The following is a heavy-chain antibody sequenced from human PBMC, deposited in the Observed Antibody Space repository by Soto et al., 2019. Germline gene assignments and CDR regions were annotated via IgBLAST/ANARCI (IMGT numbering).Heavy chain of an antibody. CDR1: GFTFSSYA. D-gene: IGHD2-2*01. CDR2: ISYDGSNK. J-gene: IGHJ6*02. CDR3: ARPYCSSTSCYYAPYDYYGMDV. V-gene: IGHV3-30-3*01. Sequence: GGSLRLSCAASGFTFSSYAMHWVRQAPGKXLEWVAVISYDGSNKYYADSVKGRFTISRDNSKNTLYLQMNSLRAEDTAVYYCARPYCSSTSCYYAPYDYYGMDVWGQGTTVTVSS.